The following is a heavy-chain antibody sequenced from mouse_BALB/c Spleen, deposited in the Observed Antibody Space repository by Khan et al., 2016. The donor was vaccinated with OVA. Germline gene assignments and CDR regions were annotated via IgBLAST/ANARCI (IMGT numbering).Heavy chain of an antibody. CDR2: INSGGYYT. CDR1: GFTFSTYG. J-gene: IGHJ3*01. V-gene: IGHV5-6*01. D-gene: IGHD4-1*01. CDR3: ASHLTGSFAY. Sequence: EVKLMESGGDLMKPGGSLKLSCAASGFTFSTYGMSWVRQTPDKRLEWVATINSGGYYTYYPDSVQGRFTISRNNAKNTLYLQMSSLKSEDTAMYYCASHLTGSFAYWGQGTLVTVSA.